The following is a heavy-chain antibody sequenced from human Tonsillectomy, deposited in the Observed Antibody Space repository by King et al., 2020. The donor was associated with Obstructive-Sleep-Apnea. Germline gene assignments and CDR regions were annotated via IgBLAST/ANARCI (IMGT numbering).Heavy chain of an antibody. CDR3: AATGY. CDR2: ISSSGNTI. CDR1: GFTFSSYS. V-gene: IGHV3-48*04. D-gene: IGHD3-9*01. J-gene: IGHJ4*02. Sequence: VQLVESGGGLVQPGGSLRLSCAASGFTFSSYSMNWVRQAPGKGLEWVSYISSSGNTIYYADSVKGRFTISRDNAKNSLYLQMNSLRAEDTAVYYCAATGYWGQGTLVTVSS.